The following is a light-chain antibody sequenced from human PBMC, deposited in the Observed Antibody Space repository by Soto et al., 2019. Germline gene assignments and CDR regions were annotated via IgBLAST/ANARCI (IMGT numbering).Light chain of an antibody. V-gene: IGKV3-15*01. Sequence: EVVMTQSPATLSVSPGERVTLSCRASESVSNNFAWYQQKPGQAPRLLIHAASSRATGIPARLSGTGAGTEFTLTISSLQSEDFAVYYCQQYNRWTWTFGQGTKVEIK. CDR1: ESVSNN. J-gene: IGKJ1*01. CDR3: QQYNRWTWT. CDR2: AAS.